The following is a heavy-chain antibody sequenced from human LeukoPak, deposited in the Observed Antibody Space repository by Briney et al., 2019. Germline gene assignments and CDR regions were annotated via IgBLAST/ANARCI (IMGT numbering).Heavy chain of an antibody. D-gene: IGHD1-26*01. Sequence: PGGSLRLSCAASGFTFSNYGMHWVRQAPGKGLEYVSVISYDGSNKYYADSVKGRFTISRDNSKNTLYLQMNSLRAEDTAVYYCAKDFGIVGATGAFDIWGQGTMVTVSS. CDR3: AKDFGIVGATGAFDI. V-gene: IGHV3-30*18. CDR1: GFTFSNYG. J-gene: IGHJ3*02. CDR2: ISYDGSNK.